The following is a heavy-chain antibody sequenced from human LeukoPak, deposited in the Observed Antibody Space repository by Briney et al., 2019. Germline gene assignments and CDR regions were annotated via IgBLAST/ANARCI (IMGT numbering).Heavy chain of an antibody. CDR2: ISGGGYST. D-gene: IGHD1-26*01. CDR1: RFTFSNFA. J-gene: IGHJ6*04. CDR3: AKVLKLTKWTMDV. V-gene: IGHV3-23*01. Sequence: GGSLRLSCAASRFTFSNFAMSWVRQAPGKGLEWVSTISGGGYSTYYADSVKGRFTISRDNSKNALFLQMNSLRAEDTAVYYCAKVLKLTKWTMDVWGKGTTVTVSS.